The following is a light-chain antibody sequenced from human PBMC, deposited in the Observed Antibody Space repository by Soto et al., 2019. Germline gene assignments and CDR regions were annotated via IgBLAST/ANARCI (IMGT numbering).Light chain of an antibody. CDR3: QQSYSLPMYT. J-gene: IGKJ2*01. CDR2: AAS. V-gene: IGKV1-39*01. Sequence: DIQMTQSPSSLSASVGDRVSITCRASQSISSYLNWYQQKPGKAPKLLIYAASSLQSGVPSRFSGSGSGTDFTLTISSLQPEDFATYYCQQSYSLPMYTFGQGTKLEIK. CDR1: QSISSY.